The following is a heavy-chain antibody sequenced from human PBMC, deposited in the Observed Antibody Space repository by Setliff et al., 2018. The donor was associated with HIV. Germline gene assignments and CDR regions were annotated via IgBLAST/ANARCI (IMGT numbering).Heavy chain of an antibody. Sequence: SETLSLTCAVYGGSFSGYYWSWIRQPPGKGLEWIGEINHSGSTNYNPSLKSRVTISVDTSKNQFSLKLSSVTAADTAVYYCARWGDGYNSYDSWGQGTLVTVSS. V-gene: IGHV4-34*01. CDR1: GGSFSGYY. CDR3: ARWGDGYNSYDS. CDR2: INHSGST. D-gene: IGHD5-12*01. J-gene: IGHJ4*02.